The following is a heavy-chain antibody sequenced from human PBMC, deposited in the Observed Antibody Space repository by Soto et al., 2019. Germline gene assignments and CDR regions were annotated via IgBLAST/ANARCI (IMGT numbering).Heavy chain of an antibody. D-gene: IGHD3-3*01. Sequence: PGGSLRLSCAASGFTFSDYYMSWIRQAPGKGLEWVSYISSSGSTIYYADSVKGRFTISRDNAKNSLYLQMNSLRAEDTAAYYCARQLRFLEWLLYGGVDYWGQGTLVTVSS. J-gene: IGHJ4*02. CDR3: ARQLRFLEWLLYGGVDY. V-gene: IGHV3-11*01. CDR1: GFTFSDYY. CDR2: ISSSGSTI.